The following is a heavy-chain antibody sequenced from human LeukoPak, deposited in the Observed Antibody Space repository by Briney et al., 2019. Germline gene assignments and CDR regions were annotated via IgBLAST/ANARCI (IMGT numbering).Heavy chain of an antibody. Sequence: PGGSLRLSCAASGFTFDDYAMHWVRQAPGKGLEWVSGIGWNSGSIGYADSVKGRFTISRDNAKNSLYLQMNSLRAEDAALYYCAKGNDYGDYFYYYYYMDVWGKGTTVTVSS. J-gene: IGHJ6*03. CDR3: AKGNDYGDYFYYYYYMDV. CDR1: GFTFDDYA. CDR2: IGWNSGSI. V-gene: IGHV3-9*01. D-gene: IGHD4-17*01.